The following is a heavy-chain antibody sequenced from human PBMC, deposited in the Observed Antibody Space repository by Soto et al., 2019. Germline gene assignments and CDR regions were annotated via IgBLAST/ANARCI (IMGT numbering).Heavy chain of an antibody. V-gene: IGHV4-39*01. Sequence: PSETLSLTCTVSGGSISDISYCWGWIRQPPGKGLQWIGCMFYSGATYYNPALKNRVPLPEDTPNNEFPLKLVSVTAPDTAVYYCAKHKSGSDWLDPWGQEPLVTVSS. CDR2: MFYSGAT. J-gene: IGHJ5*02. CDR1: GGSISDISYC. D-gene: IGHD2-15*01. CDR3: AKHKSGSDWLDP.